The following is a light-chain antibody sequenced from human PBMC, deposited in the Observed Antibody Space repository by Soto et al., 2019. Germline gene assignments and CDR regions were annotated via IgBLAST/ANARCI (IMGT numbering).Light chain of an antibody. CDR3: AAWDDTVRSYV. V-gene: IGLV1-47*01. J-gene: IGLJ1*01. Sequence: QSVLTQPPSVSGTPGQRVTISCYGSISNIGNNYVSWFQQLPGTAPKVLSNRNNQRPSGVPDRFSGSKSGTSASLAISGLRSEDEAEYYCAAWDDTVRSYVFGTGTKVTVL. CDR1: ISNIGNNY. CDR2: RNN.